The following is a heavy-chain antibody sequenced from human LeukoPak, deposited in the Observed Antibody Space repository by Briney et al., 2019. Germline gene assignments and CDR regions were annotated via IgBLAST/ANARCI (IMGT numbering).Heavy chain of an antibody. J-gene: IGHJ5*02. D-gene: IGHD6-19*01. CDR2: ISYDGSNK. CDR3: ARDQGKQWPRGWFDP. Sequence: PGGSLRLSCAVSGFTFSSYAMHWVRQAPGKGLEWVAVISYDGSNKYYADSVKGRFTISRDNSKNTLYLQMNSLRAEGTAVYYCARDQGKQWPRGWFDPWGRGTLVTVSS. CDR1: GFTFSSYA. V-gene: IGHV3-30-3*01.